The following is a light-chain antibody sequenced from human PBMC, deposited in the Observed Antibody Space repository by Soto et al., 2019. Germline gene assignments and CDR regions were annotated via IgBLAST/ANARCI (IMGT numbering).Light chain of an antibody. J-gene: IGKJ5*01. CDR3: QQYGNSPIT. V-gene: IGKV3-20*01. Sequence: EIVLTQSPGTLSLSPGERATLSCRASQSISGYLGWYQQKPGQAPRLLIYGTSSRATGIPDRFSGSGSGTDFTLTISRLEPEDFAVYYCQQYGNSPITFGQGTRLEIK. CDR1: QSISGY. CDR2: GTS.